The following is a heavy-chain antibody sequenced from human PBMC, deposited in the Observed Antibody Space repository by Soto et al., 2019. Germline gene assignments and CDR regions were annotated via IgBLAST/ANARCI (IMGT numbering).Heavy chain of an antibody. V-gene: IGHV4-30-2*05. CDR3: ARGRPLNRLMVRGVIAWFDP. CDR1: GVSISSGGYS. CDR2: IYHSGST. Sequence: SETLSLTCAVSGVSISSGGYSWTWIRQPPGKGLEWIGYIYHSGSTYYNPSLKSRVAISVDTSKNQFSLYLNSVTAADTAVYYCARGRPLNRLMVRGVIAWFDPWGQGTLVTVSS. J-gene: IGHJ5*02. D-gene: IGHD3-10*01.